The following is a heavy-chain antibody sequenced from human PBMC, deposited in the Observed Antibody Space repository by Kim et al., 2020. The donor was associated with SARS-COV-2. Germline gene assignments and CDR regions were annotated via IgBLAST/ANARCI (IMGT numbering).Heavy chain of an antibody. CDR3: ARDRVGSSTWTTYFDS. V-gene: IGHV3-21*01. Sequence: GSVQCRLTNSRDNARNSLYLQMNSLRCDDTAVYYCARDRVGSSTWTTYFDSWGQGTLVTVSS. J-gene: IGHJ4*02. D-gene: IGHD6-13*01.